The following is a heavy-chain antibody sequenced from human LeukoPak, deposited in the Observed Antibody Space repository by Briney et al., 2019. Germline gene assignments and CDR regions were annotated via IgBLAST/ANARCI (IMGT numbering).Heavy chain of an antibody. CDR2: VDPEDGET. Sequence: ASVKISCKVSAYTFTDYYMHWVQQAPGKGLEWMGLVDPEDGETIYAERFQGRVTITADTSTDTAYMELSSLSSEDTAVYYCATRATGSKHYYYYYMDVWGKGTTVTVSS. CDR1: AYTFTDYY. CDR3: ATRATGSKHYYYYYMDV. J-gene: IGHJ6*03. D-gene: IGHD1-1*01. V-gene: IGHV1-69-2*01.